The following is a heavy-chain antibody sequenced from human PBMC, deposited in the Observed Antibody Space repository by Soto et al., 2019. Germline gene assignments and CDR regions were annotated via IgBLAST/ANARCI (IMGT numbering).Heavy chain of an antibody. CDR1: GFTFSSYS. CDR2: ISSSSSYI. Sequence: GGSLRLSCAASGFTFSSYSMNWVRQAPGKGLEWVSSISSSSSYIYYADSVKGRFTISRDNAKNSLYLQMNSLRAEDTAVYYCATLGDDFWSGYRKDNWFDPWGQGTLVTVSS. D-gene: IGHD3-3*01. V-gene: IGHV3-21*01. CDR3: ATLGDDFWSGYRKDNWFDP. J-gene: IGHJ5*02.